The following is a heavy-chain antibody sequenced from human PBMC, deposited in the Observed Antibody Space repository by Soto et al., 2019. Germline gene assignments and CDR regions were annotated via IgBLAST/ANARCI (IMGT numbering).Heavy chain of an antibody. J-gene: IGHJ4*02. CDR2: INSDGSST. Sequence: EVQLVESGGGLVQPGGSLRLSCAASGFTFSSYWMHWVRKAPGKGLVWVSRINSDGSSTSYADSVKGRFTISRDNAKNTVYLQMNSLRAEDTAVYYCARTSLVVPAATREDYWGQGTLVTVSS. CDR1: GFTFSSYW. D-gene: IGHD2-15*01. V-gene: IGHV3-74*01. CDR3: ARTSLVVPAATREDY.